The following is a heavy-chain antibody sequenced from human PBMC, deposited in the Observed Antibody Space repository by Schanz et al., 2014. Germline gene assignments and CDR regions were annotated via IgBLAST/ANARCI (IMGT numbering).Heavy chain of an antibody. J-gene: IGHJ6*03. CDR1: GGSISSSNW. D-gene: IGHD3-10*01. Sequence: QVQLQESGPGLVKPSGTLSLTCAVSGGSISSSNWWSWVRQPPGKGLEWIGEIYHSGRTNYNPSLRSRVTISFDKSNNDFSLKRSSVPAADTAVYYCARGAGGGSGTYYGAYYNYYYMDVWGKGTTVTVSS. CDR3: ARGAGGGSGTYYGAYYNYYYMDV. V-gene: IGHV4-4*02. CDR2: IYHSGRT.